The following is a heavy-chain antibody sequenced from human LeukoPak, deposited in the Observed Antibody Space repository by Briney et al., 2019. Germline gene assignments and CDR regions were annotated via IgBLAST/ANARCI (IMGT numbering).Heavy chain of an antibody. CDR2: ISGSGGST. V-gene: IGHV3-23*01. J-gene: IGHJ4*02. CDR3: AKEGRGIVVVPDYFDY. Sequence: PGGSLRLSCAASGFTFSSYAMSWVRQAPGKGLEWVSAISGSGGSTYYADSVKGRFTISRDNSKNTLYLQMNSLRAEDTAVYYCAKEGRGIVVVPDYFDYWGQGTLVTASS. CDR1: GFTFSSYA. D-gene: IGHD3-22*01.